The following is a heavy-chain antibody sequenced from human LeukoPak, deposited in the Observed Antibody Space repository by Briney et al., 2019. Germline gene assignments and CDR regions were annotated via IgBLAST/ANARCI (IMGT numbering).Heavy chain of an antibody. V-gene: IGHV3-43D*03. D-gene: IGHD3-22*01. CDR2: ISWDGGST. Sequence: GGSLRLSCAASGFTFDDYAMHWVRQAPGKGLEWVSLISWDGGSTYYADSVKGRFTISRDNSKNSLYLQMNSLRAEDTALYYCAKDTSYDSSGHFDYWGQGTLVTVSS. CDR3: AKDTSYDSSGHFDY. J-gene: IGHJ4*02. CDR1: GFTFDDYA.